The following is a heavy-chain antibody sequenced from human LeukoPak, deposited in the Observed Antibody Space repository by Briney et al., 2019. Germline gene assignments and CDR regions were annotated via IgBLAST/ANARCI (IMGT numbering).Heavy chain of an antibody. J-gene: IGHJ4*02. D-gene: IGHD2-15*01. CDR2: INPDSGAT. CDR3: ARDLCHGGSCFHFDS. V-gene: IGHV1-2*02. CDR1: GYTFTDYY. Sequence: ASVNVSCKTSGYTFTDYYVHWVRQAPGQGLEWLAWINPDSGATNFAQRFQGRVTMTRDTSVNTVHMELNRLRPDDTAVYYCARDLCHGGSCFHFDSWGQGTLVTVSS.